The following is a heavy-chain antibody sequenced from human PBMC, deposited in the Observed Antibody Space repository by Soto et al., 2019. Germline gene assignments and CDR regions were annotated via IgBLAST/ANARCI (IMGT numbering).Heavy chain of an antibody. V-gene: IGHV4-61*01. CDR2: IYYSGST. CDR1: GGSVSSGSYY. J-gene: IGHJ4*02. D-gene: IGHD6-19*01. CDR3: AREGYSSGWYPY. Sequence: PSETLSLTCTVSGGSVSSGSYYWSWIRQPPGKGLEWIGYIYYSGSTNYNPSLKSRVTISVDTSKNQFSLKLSSVTAADTAVYYCAREGYSSGWYPYWGQGTLVTVSS.